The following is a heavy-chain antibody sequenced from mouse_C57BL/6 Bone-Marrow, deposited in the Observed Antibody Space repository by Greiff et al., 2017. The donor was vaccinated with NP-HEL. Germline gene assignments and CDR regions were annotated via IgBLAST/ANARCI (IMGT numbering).Heavy chain of an antibody. J-gene: IGHJ1*03. D-gene: IGHD2-5*01. CDR3: AYSNPWYFDV. Sequence: QVQLQQSGPGLVQPSQSLSITCTVSGFSLTSYGVHWVRQSPGKGLEWLGVIWRGGSTDYTAAFMSILSITKDNSKSQVFFKMNSLQADDTARYYFAYSNPWYFDVWGTGTTVTVSS. V-gene: IGHV2-5*01. CDR1: GFSLTSYG. CDR2: IWRGGST.